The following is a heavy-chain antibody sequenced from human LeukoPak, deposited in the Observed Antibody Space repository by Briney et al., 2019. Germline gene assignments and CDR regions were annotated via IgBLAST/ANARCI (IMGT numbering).Heavy chain of an antibody. Sequence: SETLSLTCAVSGGSISSYYWSWIRQPPGKGLEWIVYIYYSGSTNYNPSLKSQVTISVDTSKNQFSLKLSSVTAADTAVYYCARHPPRYNWNPREGWFDPWGQGTLVTVSS. J-gene: IGHJ5*02. CDR3: ARHPPRYNWNPREGWFDP. CDR1: GGSISSYY. D-gene: IGHD1-20*01. CDR2: IYYSGST. V-gene: IGHV4-59*01.